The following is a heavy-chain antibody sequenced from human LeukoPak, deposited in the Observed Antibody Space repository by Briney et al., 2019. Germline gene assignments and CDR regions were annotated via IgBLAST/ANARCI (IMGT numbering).Heavy chain of an antibody. CDR2: IYYSGST. V-gene: IGHV4-39*01. CDR1: GDSISSSSYY. J-gene: IGHJ4*02. CDR3: ARLWSAAIDY. Sequence: SETLSLTCTVSGDSISSSSYYWGWIRQSPGKGLEWIGSIYYSGSTYYNPSLKSRVAISADTSKNQFSLKLTSVTAADTAVYYCARLWSAAIDYGGQGTLVTVSS. D-gene: IGHD3-3*01.